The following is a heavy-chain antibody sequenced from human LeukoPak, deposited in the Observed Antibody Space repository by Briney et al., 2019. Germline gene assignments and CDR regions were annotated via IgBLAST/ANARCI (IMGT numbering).Heavy chain of an antibody. V-gene: IGHV4-34*01. CDR3: ASGREVDAFDI. J-gene: IGHJ3*02. Sequence: PSETLSLTCAVYGGSFSGYYWSWIRQPPGKGLEWIGEINHSGSTNYNPSLKSRVTISVDTSKNQFSLKLSSVTAADTAVYYCASGREVDAFDIWGQGTMVTVSS. CDR2: INHSGST. D-gene: IGHD1-26*01. CDR1: GGSFSGYY.